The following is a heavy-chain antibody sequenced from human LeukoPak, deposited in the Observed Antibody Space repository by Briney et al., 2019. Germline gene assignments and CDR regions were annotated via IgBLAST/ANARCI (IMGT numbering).Heavy chain of an antibody. CDR1: GSSFTTYW. V-gene: IGHV5-51*01. Sequence: GASLQISCQGSGSSFTTYWIAWVRQLPGKGLEWMGIIYPGDSDTRYSPSFQGQVTISADKSINTAYLQWSSLKASDTAMYYCTRQNADYLFDYWGQGTLVTVSS. D-gene: IGHD4-17*01. CDR2: IYPGDSDT. J-gene: IGHJ4*02. CDR3: TRQNADYLFDY.